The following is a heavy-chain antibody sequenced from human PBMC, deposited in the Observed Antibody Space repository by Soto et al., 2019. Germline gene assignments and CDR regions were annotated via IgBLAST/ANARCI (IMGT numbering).Heavy chain of an antibody. V-gene: IGHV4-59*08. Sequence: QVQLQESGPGLVKPSETLSLTCTVSGGSISSYYWSWIRQPPGKGLEWIGYIYYSGSTNYNPSLKSRGTXLVXTXRNPFSLKLSSVTAADTAVYYCATSQEGILWWNFDLWGRGTLVTVSS. J-gene: IGHJ2*01. CDR1: GGSISSYY. CDR3: ATSQEGILWWNFDL. D-gene: IGHD2-21*01. CDR2: IYYSGST.